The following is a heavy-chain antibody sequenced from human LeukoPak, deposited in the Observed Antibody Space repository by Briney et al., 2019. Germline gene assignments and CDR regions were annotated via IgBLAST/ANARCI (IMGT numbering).Heavy chain of an antibody. CDR3: ARGEAIWGPLFDD. Sequence: KAGGSLRLSCAASGFRLSNYGMNWVRQAPGKGLEWVSSIGSSGIHTFYAGSVKGRFTISRDNTKNSLYLQMYNLRVEDTALYYCARGEAIWGPLFDDWGQGTLVTVSS. V-gene: IGHV3-21*01. CDR1: GFRLSNYG. J-gene: IGHJ4*02. D-gene: IGHD7-27*01. CDR2: IGSSGIHT.